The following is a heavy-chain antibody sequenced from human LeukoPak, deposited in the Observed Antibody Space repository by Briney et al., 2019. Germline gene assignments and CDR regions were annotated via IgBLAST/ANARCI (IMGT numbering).Heavy chain of an antibody. CDR3: ARAITIFGLAHQRRGFDP. Sequence: GASVKVSCKASGGTFSSYAISWVRQAPGQGLEWMGRIIPILGIANYAQKFQGRVTITADKSTSTAYMELSSLRSDDTAVYYCARAITIFGLAHQRRGFDPWGQGTLVTVSS. CDR2: IIPILGIA. D-gene: IGHD3-3*01. J-gene: IGHJ5*02. CDR1: GGTFSSYA. V-gene: IGHV1-69*04.